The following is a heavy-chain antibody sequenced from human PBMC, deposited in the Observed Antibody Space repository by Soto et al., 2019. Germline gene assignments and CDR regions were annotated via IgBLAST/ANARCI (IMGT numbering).Heavy chain of an antibody. CDR1: GDSIIGTGW. J-gene: IGHJ6*02. D-gene: IGHD3-22*01. V-gene: IGHV4-4*02. Sequence: QVQLQESGPGLVRPSGTLSLTCAVSGDSIIGTGWWSWVRQSPGKGLDWIGEVYHSGATNYNPSLKSRVTISVDTSRNQFSLNLCSVTAADTAVYYGVRNGYYSLDVWGQGTTVTVSS. CDR2: VYHSGAT. CDR3: VRNGYYSLDV.